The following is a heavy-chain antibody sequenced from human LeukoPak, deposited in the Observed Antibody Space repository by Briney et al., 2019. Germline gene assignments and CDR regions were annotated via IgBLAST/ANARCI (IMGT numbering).Heavy chain of an antibody. D-gene: IGHD6-6*01. CDR3: ARGSRSIAAPQFDY. CDR1: GGSFSSGSYY. V-gene: IGHV4-61*02. CDR2: IHTSGST. J-gene: IGHJ4*02. Sequence: SQTLSLTCTVSGGSFSSGSYYWSWIRQPAGKGLEWIGRIHTSGSTNYNPSLKSRVTISVDTSKNQFSLKLSSVTAADTAVYYCARGSRSIAAPQFDYWGQGTLVTVSS.